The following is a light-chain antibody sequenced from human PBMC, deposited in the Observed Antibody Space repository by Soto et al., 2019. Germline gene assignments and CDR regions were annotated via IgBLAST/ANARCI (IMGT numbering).Light chain of an antibody. CDR3: SSETSSSTYVV. CDR2: DVS. CDR1: SSDVGGYNY. J-gene: IGLJ2*01. V-gene: IGLV2-14*01. Sequence: QSALTQPASVSGSPGQSITISCTGTSSDVGGYNYVSWYQQHPGKAPTLMIYDVSNRPSGVSNRFSASKSGNTASLTISGRKDENEEDYYCSSETSSSTYVVFGGGAKVTVL.